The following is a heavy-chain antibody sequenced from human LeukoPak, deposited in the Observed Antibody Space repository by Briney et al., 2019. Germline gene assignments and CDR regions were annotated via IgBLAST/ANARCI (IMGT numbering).Heavy chain of an antibody. J-gene: IGHJ4*02. Sequence: GGSLRLSCAASGFTFSSYGMHWVRQAPGKGLEWVAVISYDGSNKYYADSVKGRFTISRDNSKNTLYLQMNSLRAEDTAAYYCAKAGFTVVTPNYFDYWGQGTLVTVSS. CDR2: ISYDGSNK. V-gene: IGHV3-30*18. CDR3: AKAGFTVVTPNYFDY. D-gene: IGHD4-23*01. CDR1: GFTFSSYG.